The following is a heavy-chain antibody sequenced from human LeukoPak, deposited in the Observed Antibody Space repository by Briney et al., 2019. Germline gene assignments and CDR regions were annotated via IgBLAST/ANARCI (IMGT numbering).Heavy chain of an antibody. D-gene: IGHD6-19*01. V-gene: IGHV1-2*02. CDR2: INPNSGGT. J-gene: IGHJ6*03. CDR1: GYTFTGYY. Sequence: ASVKVSCKASGYTFTGYYMHWVRQAPGQGLEWMGWINPNSGGTNYAQKFQGRVTMTRDTSITTAYMELSRLRSDDTAVYYCARNERGSGWYGVYYYYIDVWGKGTTVTFSS. CDR3: ARNERGSGWYGVYYYYIDV.